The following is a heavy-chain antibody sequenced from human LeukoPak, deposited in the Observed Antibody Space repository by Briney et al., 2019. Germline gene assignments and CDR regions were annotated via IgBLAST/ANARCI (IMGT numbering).Heavy chain of an antibody. CDR3: ARDPYYYESSGYFFGAFDI. D-gene: IGHD3-22*01. Sequence: GGSLRLSCAASGFTFNNYGLSWVRQAPGKGLEWVSAISGSGVTTYYADSVKGRFTISRDNAKNSLHLQMNSLRVEDTAVYYCARDPYYYESSGYFFGAFDIWGQGTMVTVSS. CDR1: GFTFNNYG. V-gene: IGHV3-23*01. J-gene: IGHJ3*02. CDR2: ISGSGVTT.